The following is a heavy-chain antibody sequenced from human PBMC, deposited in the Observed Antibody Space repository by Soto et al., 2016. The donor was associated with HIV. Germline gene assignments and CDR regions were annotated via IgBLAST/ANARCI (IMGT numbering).Heavy chain of an antibody. D-gene: IGHD1-1*01. CDR1: GYTFTGYY. Sequence: QVQLAQSGAEVKKPGASVKVSCKASGYTFTGYYMHWVRQAPGQGLEWMGWINPNSGGTNYAQKFQGRVTMTRDTSISTAYMELSRLRSDDTAVYYCARVGYDWNDAGAFDIWGQGTMVTVSS. CDR3: ARVGYDWNDAGAFDI. CDR2: INPNSGGT. V-gene: IGHV1-2*02. J-gene: IGHJ3*02.